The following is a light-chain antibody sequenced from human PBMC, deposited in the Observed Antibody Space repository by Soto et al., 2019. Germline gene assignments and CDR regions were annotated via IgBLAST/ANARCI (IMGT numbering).Light chain of an antibody. Sequence: PGDRVTLSCRASQSVSSSYLTWYQQKPGQAPRLLIYGASTRATSIPARFSGSGSGTDFTLTISSLQPEDFAVYYCQQDYNLLSWTFGQGTKVEIK. CDR1: QSVSSSY. J-gene: IGKJ1*01. CDR3: QQDYNLLSWT. V-gene: IGKV3D-7*01. CDR2: GAS.